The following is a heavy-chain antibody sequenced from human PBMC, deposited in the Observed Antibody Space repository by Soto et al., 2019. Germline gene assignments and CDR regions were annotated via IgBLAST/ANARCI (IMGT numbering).Heavy chain of an antibody. CDR3: AKNPYSSGWYRDAFDI. Sequence: WGSLRLACAASGVTFSSYAISLCRHSPWKGLEWVSAISGSGGSTYYADSVKGRFTISRDNSKNTLYLQMNSLRAEDTAVYYCAKNPYSSGWYRDAFDIWGQGTMVTVSS. J-gene: IGHJ3*02. D-gene: IGHD6-19*01. V-gene: IGHV3-23*01. CDR1: GVTFSSYA. CDR2: ISGSGGST.